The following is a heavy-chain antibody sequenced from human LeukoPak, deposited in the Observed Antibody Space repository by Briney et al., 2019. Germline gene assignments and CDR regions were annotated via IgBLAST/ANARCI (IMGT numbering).Heavy chain of an antibody. CDR2: ISYDGSNK. V-gene: IGHV3-30*14. CDR3: ARAYNWNLDY. J-gene: IGHJ4*02. D-gene: IGHD1-20*01. CDR1: RFTFSSYA. Sequence: GGPLRLSCAASRFTFSSYAMHWVRQAPGKGLEWVAVISYDGSNKYYADSVKGRFTISRDNSKNTLYLQMNSLRAEDTAVYTCARAYNWNLDYWGQGTLVTVSS.